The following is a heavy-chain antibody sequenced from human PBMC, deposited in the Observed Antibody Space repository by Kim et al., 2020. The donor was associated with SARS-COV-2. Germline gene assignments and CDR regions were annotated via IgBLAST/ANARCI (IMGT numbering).Heavy chain of an antibody. V-gene: IGHV4-31*03. Sequence: SETLSLTCSVSGGSIRSGGYFWGWIRQHPGRGLEWMGYISHSGSTYYNSSLRGRVTISVATSKNQFSLKLTSVTAAATAFYYCARVAKSVEVSAYFDY. D-gene: IGHD2-2*01. CDR3: ARVAKSVEVSAYFDY. CDR1: GGSIRSGGYF. CDR2: ISHSGST. J-gene: IGHJ4*01.